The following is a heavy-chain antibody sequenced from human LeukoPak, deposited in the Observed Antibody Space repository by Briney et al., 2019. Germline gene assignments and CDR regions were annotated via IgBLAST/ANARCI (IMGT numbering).Heavy chain of an antibody. Sequence: ASVKVSCKASGYTFTSYDINWVRQATGQGLEWMRWMNPNSGNTGYAQKFQGRVTMTRNTSISTAYMELSSLRSEDTAVYYCARDYDSSGSDAFDIWGQGTMVTVSS. CDR2: MNPNSGNT. J-gene: IGHJ3*02. D-gene: IGHD3-22*01. CDR1: GYTFTSYD. CDR3: ARDYDSSGSDAFDI. V-gene: IGHV1-8*01.